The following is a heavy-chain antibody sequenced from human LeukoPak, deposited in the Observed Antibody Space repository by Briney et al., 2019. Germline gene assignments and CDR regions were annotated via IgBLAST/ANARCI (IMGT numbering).Heavy chain of an antibody. CDR3: ARSATVTTGYFDY. V-gene: IGHV4-39*07. D-gene: IGHD4-17*01. Sequence: LGTLCLTRAVSGGSITGSAPYSGSSSPSPENWLDWVGSIYSNGDTYYNPSVKSRVTILVDTPKNQFSPKLTSVTAAETAVYYCARSATVTTGYFDYWGQGALVTVSS. CDR2: IYSNGDT. J-gene: IGHJ4*02. CDR1: GGSITGSAPY.